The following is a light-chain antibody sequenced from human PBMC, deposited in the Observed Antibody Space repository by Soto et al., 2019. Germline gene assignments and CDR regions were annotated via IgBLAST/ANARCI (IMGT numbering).Light chain of an antibody. Sequence: IQMTQSPSTLSASVGDRVTITCRASQSISSWLAWYQQKPVKAPKLLIYRASRLGNGVPSRFSGSGSGTEFTLTISSLQPDDFATYYCQQYDSSVYTFGQGTKLEIK. CDR1: QSISSW. CDR3: QQYDSSVYT. J-gene: IGKJ2*01. V-gene: IGKV1-5*03. CDR2: RAS.